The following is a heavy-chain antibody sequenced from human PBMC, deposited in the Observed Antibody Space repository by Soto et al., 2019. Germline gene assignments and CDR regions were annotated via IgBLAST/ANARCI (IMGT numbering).Heavy chain of an antibody. CDR2: INHSGST. Sequence: QVQLQQWGAGLLKPSETLSLTCAVYGWSFSGYYWSWIRQPPGKELEWIGEINHSGSTNYNPSLKSRVTISVDTSKNQFSLKLSSVTAADTAVYYCARVRQYYYTSGSYYGWFDPWGQGTLVTVSS. J-gene: IGHJ5*02. V-gene: IGHV4-34*01. CDR3: ARVRQYYYTSGSYYGWFDP. D-gene: IGHD3-10*01. CDR1: GWSFSGYY.